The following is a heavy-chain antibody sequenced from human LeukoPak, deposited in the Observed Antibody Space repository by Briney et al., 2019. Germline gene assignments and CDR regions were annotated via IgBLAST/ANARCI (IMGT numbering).Heavy chain of an antibody. CDR3: ATGVRRGLMRVDAFDI. Sequence: SETLSLTCTVSGGSISSGSNYWSWIRQPAGKGLEWIGRIYTSGSTNYNPSLKSRVTISVDTSKNQFSLKLSSVTAADTAVYYCATGVRRGLMRVDAFDIWGQGTMVTVSS. CDR1: GGSISSGSNY. J-gene: IGHJ3*02. D-gene: IGHD3-16*01. V-gene: IGHV4-61*02. CDR2: IYTSGST.